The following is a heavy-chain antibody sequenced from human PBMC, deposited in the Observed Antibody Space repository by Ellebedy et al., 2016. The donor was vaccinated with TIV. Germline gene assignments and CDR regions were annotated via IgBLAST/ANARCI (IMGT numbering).Heavy chain of an antibody. D-gene: IGHD1-14*01. J-gene: IGHJ4*02. V-gene: IGHV3-30*03. Sequence: GESLKISCAASGFTFSNYGMHWVRQAPGKGLEWVAGISYDGSNKYYADSVKGRVTISRDNSKNTLYLEMNSLRAEDTAVYYCARGRTTGIWGQGTLVTVSS. CDR1: GFTFSNYG. CDR2: ISYDGSNK. CDR3: ARGRTTGI.